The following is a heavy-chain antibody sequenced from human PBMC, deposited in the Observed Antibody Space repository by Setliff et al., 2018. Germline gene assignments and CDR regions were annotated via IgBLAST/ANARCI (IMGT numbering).Heavy chain of an antibody. D-gene: IGHD1-26*01. CDR3: ARASGGNSVEDGFDI. CDR1: DYTFTDYG. V-gene: IGHV1-18*01. J-gene: IGHJ3*02. Sequence: ASVKVSCKASDYTFTDYGIYWVRQAPGQGLEWMGWISAYNGRTNYAEKFHARVTMTTDTATCTAYMELRSLKSDDTAVYYCARASGGNSVEDGFDIWGQGTMVTVSS. CDR2: ISAYNGRT.